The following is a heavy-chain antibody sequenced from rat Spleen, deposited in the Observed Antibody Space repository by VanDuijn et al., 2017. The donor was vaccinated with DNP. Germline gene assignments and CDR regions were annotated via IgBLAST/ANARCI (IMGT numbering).Heavy chain of an antibody. Sequence: EVKLVESGGGLVQPGRSLKLSCAASGFNFNDYWMGWVRQAPGKGLEWIGEINKDSSTINYTPSLRDKFTISRDNAQNTLYLQMSKLGSEDTAIYYCVRRYNNYYAMDVWGQGTSVTVSS. D-gene: IGHD4-1*01. J-gene: IGHJ4*01. CDR2: INKDSSTI. V-gene: IGHV4-2*01. CDR3: VRRYNNYYAMDV. CDR1: GFNFNDYW.